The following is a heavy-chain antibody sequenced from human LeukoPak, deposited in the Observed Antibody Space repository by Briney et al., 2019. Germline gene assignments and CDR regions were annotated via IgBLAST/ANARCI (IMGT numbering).Heavy chain of an antibody. CDR2: INPTGGST. J-gene: IGHJ4*02. CDR1: GYTFTSYG. CDR3: ARAGSTGDYQAGSFEF. Sequence: ASVKVSCKSSGYTFTSYGISWVRQAPGQGLEWMGIINPTGGSTNYAQKFQGRVTMSRDMYTTTVYMDLNSLKSEDTAVYYCARAGSTGDYQAGSFEFWGQGTLVTVSS. D-gene: IGHD7-27*01. V-gene: IGHV1-46*01.